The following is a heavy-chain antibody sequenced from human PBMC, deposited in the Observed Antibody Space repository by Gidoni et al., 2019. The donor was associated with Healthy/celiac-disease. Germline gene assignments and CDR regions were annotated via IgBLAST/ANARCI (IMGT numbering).Heavy chain of an antibody. CDR1: AYTCTSYD. D-gene: IGHD4-17*01. Sequence: QVQLVQSGAEVKKPGASVQVSCKASAYTCTSYDINWVRQATGQGLVWMGWMNPNSGNTGYAQKFQGRVTMTRNTSISTAYMELSSLRSEDTAVYYCARGPLVWYGDPLYYFDYWGQGTLVTVSS. CDR3: ARGPLVWYGDPLYYFDY. V-gene: IGHV1-8*01. CDR2: MNPNSGNT. J-gene: IGHJ4*02.